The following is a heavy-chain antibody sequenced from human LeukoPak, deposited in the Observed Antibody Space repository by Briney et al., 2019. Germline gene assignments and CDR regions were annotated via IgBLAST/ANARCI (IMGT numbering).Heavy chain of an antibody. CDR3: ARGDIDSSGYYYSGFWFDP. Sequence: GRSLRLSCAASGFTFSSYAMHWVRQAPGKGLEWVAVISYDGSNKYYADSVKGRFTISRDNAKNSLYLQMNSLRAEDTAVYYCARGDIDSSGYYYSGFWFDPWGQGTLATVSS. CDR1: GFTFSSYA. J-gene: IGHJ5*02. V-gene: IGHV3-30*04. D-gene: IGHD3-22*01. CDR2: ISYDGSNK.